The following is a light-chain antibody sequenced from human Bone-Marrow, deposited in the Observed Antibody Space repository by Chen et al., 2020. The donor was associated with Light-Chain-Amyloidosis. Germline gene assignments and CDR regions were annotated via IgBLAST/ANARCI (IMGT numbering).Light chain of an antibody. V-gene: IGLV3-25*03. CDR2: RDT. CDR1: DLPTKY. J-gene: IGLJ2*01. CDR3: QSADSSGTYEVI. Sequence: SYELTQPPSVSVSPGQTAMITCSGDDLPTKYAYCYQQQPGQAPVLVIHRDTERPSGIPARFSGASSGTTATLTISGVQAEDESDYHCQSADSSGTYEVIFGGGTKLTVL.